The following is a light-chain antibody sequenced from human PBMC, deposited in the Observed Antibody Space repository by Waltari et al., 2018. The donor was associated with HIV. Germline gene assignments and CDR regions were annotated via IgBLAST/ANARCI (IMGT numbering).Light chain of an antibody. V-gene: IGKV2D-29*01. CDR3: LQGVRLYT. CDR1: QTLLYSDGKTY. CDR2: EVS. Sequence: EIEVIQTPDSLSVNPGQPASISCKTSQTLLYSDGKTYLYWYLQKAGQPPQPLIYEVSNRLSGVSDRFSGSGSETDFTLTISRVEAEDVGVYYCLQGVRLYTFGQGTKLEIK. J-gene: IGKJ2*01.